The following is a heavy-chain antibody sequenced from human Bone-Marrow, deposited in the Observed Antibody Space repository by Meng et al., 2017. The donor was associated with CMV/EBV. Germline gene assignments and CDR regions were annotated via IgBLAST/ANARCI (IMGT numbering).Heavy chain of an antibody. J-gene: IGHJ4*02. Sequence: SVKVSCKASGGTFSSYAISWVRQAPGQGLEWMGGIIPILGIANYAQKFQGRVTMTRNNSISTAYMELSSLRSEDTAIYYCARGNWGDYWGQGTLVTVSS. CDR1: GGTFSSYA. D-gene: IGHD7-27*01. V-gene: IGHV1-69*10. CDR3: ARGNWGDY. CDR2: IIPILGIA.